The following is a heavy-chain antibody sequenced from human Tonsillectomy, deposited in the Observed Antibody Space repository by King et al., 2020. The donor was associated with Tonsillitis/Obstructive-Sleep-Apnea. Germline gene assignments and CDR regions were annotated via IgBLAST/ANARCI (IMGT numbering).Heavy chain of an antibody. CDR3: ARAGDDIVVVPAAILQGNYYMDV. CDR2: ISYDGSNK. D-gene: IGHD2-2*02. Sequence: VQLVESGGGVVQPGRSLRLSCAASGFTFSTYAMHWVRQAPGKGLEWVAVISYDGSNKYYADSVKGRFTISRDNSKNTLYLQMNSLRAEDTTVFYCARAGDDIVVVPAAILQGNYYMDVWGKGTTVTVSS. CDR1: GFTFSTYA. V-gene: IGHV3-30*04. J-gene: IGHJ6*03.